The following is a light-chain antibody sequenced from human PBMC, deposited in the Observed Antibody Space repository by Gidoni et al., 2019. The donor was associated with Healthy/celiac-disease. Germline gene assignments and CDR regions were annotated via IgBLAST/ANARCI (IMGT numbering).Light chain of an antibody. J-gene: IGKJ1*01. Sequence: IVLTQPPGTLSLSPGERATLSCRASQSVSSSYLAWYQQKPGQAPRLLSYGASSRATGIPDRFSGSGSGTDFTLTISRLEPEDFAVYYCQQYGSSPQFGQGTKVEIK. CDR1: QSVSSSY. CDR3: QQYGSSPQ. CDR2: GAS. V-gene: IGKV3-20*01.